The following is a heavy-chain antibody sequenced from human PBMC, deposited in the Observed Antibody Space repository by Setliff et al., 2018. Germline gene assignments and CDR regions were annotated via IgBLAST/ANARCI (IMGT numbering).Heavy chain of an antibody. V-gene: IGHV1-69*13. CDR1: GGAFSTYS. CDR3: ARWNGSGYFYY. D-gene: IGHD3-3*01. CDR2: IIPILGIT. J-gene: IGHJ4*02. Sequence: SVKVPCKASGGAFSTYSLSWVRQAPGQGVEWVGRIIPILGITNYAQRFQGRVTITADESTRTAYMELSSLTFEDTAVYYCARWNGSGYFYYWGQGTWVTVSS.